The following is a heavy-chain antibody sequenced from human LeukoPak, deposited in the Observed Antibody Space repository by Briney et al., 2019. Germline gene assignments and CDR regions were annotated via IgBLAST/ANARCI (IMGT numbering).Heavy chain of an antibody. Sequence: PSETLSLTCAVYGGSFSGYYWSWIRQPPGKGLEWIGEINHSGSTNHNPSLKGRVNISVDPSKNQFSLKLSSVTAADTAVYYCARRRIGPGNSMPRAFDIWGQGTMVTVSS. CDR2: INHSGST. J-gene: IGHJ3*02. CDR1: GGSFSGYY. V-gene: IGHV4-34*01. D-gene: IGHD2/OR15-2a*01. CDR3: ARRRIGPGNSMPRAFDI.